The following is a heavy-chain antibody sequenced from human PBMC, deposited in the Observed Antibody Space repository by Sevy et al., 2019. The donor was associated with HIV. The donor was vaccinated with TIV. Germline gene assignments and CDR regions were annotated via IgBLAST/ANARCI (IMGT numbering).Heavy chain of an antibody. J-gene: IGHJ4*02. CDR3: AKDADRSGYTNDAHFDY. CDR1: GITLSYYG. D-gene: IGHD3-22*01. Sequence: GGSLRLSCAASGITLSYYGMHWVRQAPGKGLEWVAFISYDGSDKFYADSVKGRFTTSRDNSKNTLYLQMNSLRGEDTAVYFCAKDADRSGYTNDAHFDYWGQGPLVTVSS. V-gene: IGHV3-30*18. CDR2: ISYDGSDK.